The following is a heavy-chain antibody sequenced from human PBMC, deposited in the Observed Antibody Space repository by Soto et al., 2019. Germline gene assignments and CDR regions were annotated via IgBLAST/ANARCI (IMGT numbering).Heavy chain of an antibody. CDR1: GFTFSSYS. V-gene: IGHV3-48*02. CDR2: ISSSSSTI. CDR3: ARDGGYCISTSCYPGNYYYYYGMDV. D-gene: IGHD2-2*01. J-gene: IGHJ6*02. Sequence: GGSLRLSCAASGFTFSSYSMNWVRQAPGKGLEWVSYISSSSSTIYYADSVKGRFTISRDNAKNSLYLQMNSLRDEDTAVYYCARDGGYCISTSCYPGNYYYYYGMDVWGQGTTVTVSS.